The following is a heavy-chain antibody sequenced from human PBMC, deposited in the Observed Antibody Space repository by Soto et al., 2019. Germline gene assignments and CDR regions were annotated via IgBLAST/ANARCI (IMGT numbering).Heavy chain of an antibody. CDR3: AKDPPFDYYDSSGYYNPLDAFDI. D-gene: IGHD3-22*01. J-gene: IGHJ3*02. CDR2: ISYDGRNK. V-gene: IGHV3-30*04. CDR1: GFSFSSSA. Sequence: GSLRLSCAASGFSFSSSAMHWVRQAPGKGLAWLSLISYDGRNKDYADSVKGRFTISRDNSKNTLYLQMNSLRAEDTAVYYCAKDPPFDYYDSSGYYNPLDAFDIWGQGTMVTVSS.